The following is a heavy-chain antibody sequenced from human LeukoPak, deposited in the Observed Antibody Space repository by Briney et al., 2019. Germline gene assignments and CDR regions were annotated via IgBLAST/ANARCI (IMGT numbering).Heavy chain of an antibody. J-gene: IGHJ4*02. CDR3: AKSPYFLSSSYYFDY. CDR2: ISWNSGSI. CDR1: GFTFDDYA. D-gene: IGHD6-6*01. V-gene: IGHV3-9*01. Sequence: PGRSLRLSCAASGFTFDDYAMHWVRQAPGKGLEWVSGISWNSGSIGYADSVKGRFTISRDNAKNSLYLQMNSLRAEDTALYYCAKSPYFLSSSYYFDYWGQGTLVTVSS.